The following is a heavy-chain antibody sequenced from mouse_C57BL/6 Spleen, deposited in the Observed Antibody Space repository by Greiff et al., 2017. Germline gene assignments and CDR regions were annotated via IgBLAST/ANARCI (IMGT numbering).Heavy chain of an antibody. J-gene: IGHJ4*01. D-gene: IGHD1-1*01. CDR3: AKAFYGSRYYAMDY. V-gene: IGHV1-72*01. CDR2: IDPNSGGT. Sequence: QVQLQQSGAELVKPGASVKLSCKASGYTFTSYWMHWVKQRPGRGLEWIGRIDPNSGGTKYNEKFKSKATLTVDKPSSTAYMQLSSLTSEDSAVYYCAKAFYGSRYYAMDYWGQGTSVTVSS. CDR1: GYTFTSYW.